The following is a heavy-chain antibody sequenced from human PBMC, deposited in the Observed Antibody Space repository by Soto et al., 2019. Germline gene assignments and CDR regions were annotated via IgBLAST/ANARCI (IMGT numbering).Heavy chain of an antibody. CDR2: IKRMTDGATT. CDR3: TSDLPDNWFDP. V-gene: IGHV3-15*01. Sequence: EVHLLESGGGSVKPGGSLRLSCEVSGITFGHAGMNWVRQAPGKGLEWVARIKRMTDGATTDYAAPVRVTITISSDDSKNILYLQMNSLKSEDTSVYSGTSDLPDNWFDPWGRGPQVTVSP. D-gene: IGHD3-22*01. CDR1: GITFGHAG. J-gene: IGHJ5*01.